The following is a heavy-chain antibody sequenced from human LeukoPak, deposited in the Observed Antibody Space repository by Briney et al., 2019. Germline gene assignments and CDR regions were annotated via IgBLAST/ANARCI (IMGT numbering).Heavy chain of an antibody. Sequence: PGGSLRLSCAASGFTFSSYSMNWVRQAPGKGLEWVSSISSSSSYIYYADSVKGRFTISRDNAKNSLYLQMNSLRAEDTAVYYCARAPRYCSSTSCSWDTDGYWGRVALVTVSS. CDR2: ISSSSSYI. D-gene: IGHD2-2*01. V-gene: IGHV3-21*01. CDR1: GFTFSSYS. CDR3: ARAPRYCSSTSCSWDTDGY. J-gene: IGHJ4*02.